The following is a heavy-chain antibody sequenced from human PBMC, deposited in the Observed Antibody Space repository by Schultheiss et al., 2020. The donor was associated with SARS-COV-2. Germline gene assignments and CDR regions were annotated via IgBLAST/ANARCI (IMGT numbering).Heavy chain of an antibody. CDR1: GGSVSSGSYY. Sequence: SETLSLTCTVSGGSVSSGSYYWSWIRQPPGKGLEWIGSIYYSGSTYYNPSLKSRVTISVDTSKNQFSLKLRAVTAADTAVYYCARGTAVSFDSWGQGILVTVSS. D-gene: IGHD1/OR15-1a*01. CDR3: ARGTAVSFDS. CDR2: IYYSGST. V-gene: IGHV4-39*01. J-gene: IGHJ5*01.